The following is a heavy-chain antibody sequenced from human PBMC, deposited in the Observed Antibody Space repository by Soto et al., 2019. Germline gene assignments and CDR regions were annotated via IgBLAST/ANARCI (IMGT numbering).Heavy chain of an antibody. Sequence: ASVKVSCTASGSTLADYFIHWVRQAPGQGLEWMGIINPSGGSTSYAQKFQGRVTMTRDTSTSTVYMELSSLRSEDTAVYYCASGYDQRFDYWGQGTLVTVSS. CDR2: INPSGGST. CDR1: GSTLADYF. J-gene: IGHJ4*02. CDR3: ASGYDQRFDY. D-gene: IGHD5-12*01. V-gene: IGHV1-46*03.